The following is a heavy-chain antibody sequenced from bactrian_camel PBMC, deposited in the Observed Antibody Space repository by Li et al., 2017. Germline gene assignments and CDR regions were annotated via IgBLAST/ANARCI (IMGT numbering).Heavy chain of an antibody. V-gene: IGHV3S53*01. CDR1: GYKYSDINC. J-gene: IGHJ4*01. CDR3: AAKHRAGWEDCVGWTPEGSRDFEY. Sequence: HVQLVESGGGSMEIGGSLRLSCRISGYKYSDINCMGWFRQAPGEEREEEVAVVYSGGSGTSYADSVKGRFTISPDHAKETVYLEMNSLKPEDTGMYYCAAKHRAGWEDCVGWTPEGSRDFEYWGRGTQVTVS. D-gene: IGHD5*01. CDR2: VYSGGSGT.